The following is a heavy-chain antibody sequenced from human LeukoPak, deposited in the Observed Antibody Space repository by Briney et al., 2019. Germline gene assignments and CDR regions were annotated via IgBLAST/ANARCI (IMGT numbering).Heavy chain of an antibody. D-gene: IGHD2-8*01. J-gene: IGHJ4*02. V-gene: IGHV3-23*01. CDR1: GFTFSSHA. CDR2: FSGSGGST. CDR3: ARDLGGLIKNY. Sequence: GGSLRLSCAASGFTFSSHAMSWVRQAPGKGLEWVLSFSGSGGSTYYADSVKGRFTISRDNSKNTLYLQISSLRAEDTAVYYCARDLGGLIKNYWGQGTLVTVSS.